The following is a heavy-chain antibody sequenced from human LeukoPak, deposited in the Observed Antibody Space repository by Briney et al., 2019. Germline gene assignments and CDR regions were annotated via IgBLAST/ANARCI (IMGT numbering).Heavy chain of an antibody. CDR2: INSGSSTI. J-gene: IGHJ4*02. CDR1: GFTFSSYS. D-gene: IGHD1-26*01. CDR3: ARVRSGSPDY. V-gene: IGHV3-48*04. Sequence: PGGSLRLSCAASGFTFSSYSMNWVRQAPGKGLEWVAYINSGSSTIYYADSVKGRFTISRDNAKNSVYLQMTSLRADDTAVYYCARVRSGSPDYWGQGTLVTVSS.